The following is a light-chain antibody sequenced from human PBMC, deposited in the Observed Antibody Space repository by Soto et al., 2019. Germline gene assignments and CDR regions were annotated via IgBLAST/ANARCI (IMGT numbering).Light chain of an antibody. CDR2: GVS. V-gene: IGKV3-20*01. CDR1: QSVSSSY. CDR3: HQFGTLPKT. Sequence: EIVLTQSPGTLSLSPGERATLSCRASQSVSSSYLAWYQHKPGQAPRLLIYGVSSRATGIPDRFSGSGSGTHFPLTISRLEPEDFAVYYCHQFGTLPKTFGQGTKVEIK. J-gene: IGKJ1*01.